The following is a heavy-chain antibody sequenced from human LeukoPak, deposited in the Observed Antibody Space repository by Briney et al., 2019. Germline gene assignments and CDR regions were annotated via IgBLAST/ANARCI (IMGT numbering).Heavy chain of an antibody. CDR3: ARAIVVVPAAIQGEFDP. CDR1: GFTFSDFW. Sequence: GGSLRLSCAASGFTFSDFWMNWVRQAPGKGLEWVATIKHDGSEKHYVDSVKGRFTISRDNAKNSLYLQMNSLRAEDTVVYYCARAIVVVPAAIQGEFDPWGQGTLVTVSS. CDR2: IKHDGSEK. D-gene: IGHD2-2*01. J-gene: IGHJ5*02. V-gene: IGHV3-7*05.